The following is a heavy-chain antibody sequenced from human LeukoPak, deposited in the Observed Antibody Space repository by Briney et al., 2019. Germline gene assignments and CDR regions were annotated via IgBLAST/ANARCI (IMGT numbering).Heavy chain of an antibody. CDR3: ARVSPRYSGSYQPDY. J-gene: IGHJ4*02. CDR1: GYTFTGYY. Sequence: ASVKVSCKASGYTFTGYYMHWVRQAPGQGLEWMGWISAYNGNTNYAQKLQGRVTMTTDTSTSTAYMELRSLRSDDTAVYYCARVSPRYSGSYQPDYWGQGTLVTVSS. D-gene: IGHD1-26*01. CDR2: ISAYNGNT. V-gene: IGHV1-18*04.